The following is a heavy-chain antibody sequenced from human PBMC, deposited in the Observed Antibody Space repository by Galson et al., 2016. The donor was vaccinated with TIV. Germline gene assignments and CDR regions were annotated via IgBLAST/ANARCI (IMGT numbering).Heavy chain of an antibody. V-gene: IGHV1-2*02. CDR1: GYTFTVYF. CDR2: INPNSGGT. J-gene: IGHJ2*01. D-gene: IGHD5-12*01. Sequence: SVKVSCKASGYTFTVYFMHWVRQAPGQGLEWMGWINPNSGGTNYAQKFQGRVTMTRDTSISTAYMELSSLISDDTAMYFCARAPTLIVATIYWYFDLWGRGTLVTVSS. CDR3: ARAPTLIVATIYWYFDL.